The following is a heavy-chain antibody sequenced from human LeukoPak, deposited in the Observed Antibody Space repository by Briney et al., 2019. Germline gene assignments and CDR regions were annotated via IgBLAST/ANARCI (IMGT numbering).Heavy chain of an antibody. J-gene: IGHJ4*02. CDR1: GGAFSTFS. CDR3: ARSRLRIAAAGPYYFDY. CDR2: IIPAFRTT. D-gene: IGHD6-13*01. V-gene: IGHV1-69*05. Sequence: GASVKVSCKASGGAFSTFSFTWVRQAPGQGLEWLGGIIPAFRTTHYAQKLQGRVTITTDESTSTAYMELSSLRSEDTAVYYCARSRLRIAAAGPYYFDYWGQGTLVTVSS.